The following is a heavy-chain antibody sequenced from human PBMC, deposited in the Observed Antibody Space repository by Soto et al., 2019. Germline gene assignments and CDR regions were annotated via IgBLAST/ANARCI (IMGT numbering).Heavy chain of an antibody. CDR2: ISAYNANT. V-gene: IGHV1-18*01. CDR3: ARDRLGATGDY. J-gene: IGHJ4*02. D-gene: IGHD1-26*01. CDR1: GYTFTSYG. Sequence: AAVKVSCKASGYTFTSYGISWVRQAPGQGLEWMGWISAYNANTNYAQKLQGRVTMTTDTSTSTSYMELRSLRSDDTAVYFCARDRLGATGDYWGQGTLVTVSS.